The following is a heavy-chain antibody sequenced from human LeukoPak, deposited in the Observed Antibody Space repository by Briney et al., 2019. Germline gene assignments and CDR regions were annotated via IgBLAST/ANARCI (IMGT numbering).Heavy chain of an antibody. CDR3: ARPSNSGYDF. V-gene: IGHV5-51*01. CDR1: GYSVSNYW. Sequence: GESLKISCKASGYSVSNYWIGWVRQMPGKGLEWMGIIYPSDSDTRDSPSFQGQVTISADKSISTAYLQWSSLKASDTAMYYCARPSNSGYDFWGQGALVTVSS. D-gene: IGHD5-12*01. J-gene: IGHJ4*02. CDR2: IYPSDSDT.